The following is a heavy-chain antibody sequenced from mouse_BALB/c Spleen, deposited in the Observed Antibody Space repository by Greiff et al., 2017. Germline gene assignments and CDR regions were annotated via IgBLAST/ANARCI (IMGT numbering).Heavy chain of an antibody. D-gene: IGHD1-2*01. J-gene: IGHJ4*01. Sequence: EVQLVESGGGLVKPGGSLKLSCAASGFTFSSYAMSWVRQTPEKRLEWVASISSGGSTYYPDSVKGRFTISRDNARNILYLQMSSLRSEDTAMYYCARETTATAMDYWGQGTSVTVSS. CDR1: GFTFSSYA. V-gene: IGHV5-6-5*01. CDR3: ARETTATAMDY. CDR2: ISSGGST.